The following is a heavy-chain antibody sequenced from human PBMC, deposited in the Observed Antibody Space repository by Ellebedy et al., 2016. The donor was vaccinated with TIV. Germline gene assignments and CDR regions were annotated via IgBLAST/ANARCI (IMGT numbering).Heavy chain of an antibody. Sequence: GGSLRLXXAASGFTFSSYWMSWVRQAPGKGLEWVANIKQDGSEKYYVDSVKGRFTISRDNAKNSLYLQMNSLRAEDTAVYYCARDGIVVVVAANPGWFDPWGQGTLVTVSS. D-gene: IGHD2-15*01. V-gene: IGHV3-7*04. CDR1: GFTFSSYW. CDR2: IKQDGSEK. J-gene: IGHJ5*02. CDR3: ARDGIVVVVAANPGWFDP.